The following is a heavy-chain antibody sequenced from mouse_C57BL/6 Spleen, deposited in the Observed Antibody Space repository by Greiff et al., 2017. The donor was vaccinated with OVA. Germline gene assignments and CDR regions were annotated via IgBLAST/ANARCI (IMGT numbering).Heavy chain of an antibody. J-gene: IGHJ2*01. CDR1: GYSITSGYY. CDR2: ISYDGSN. D-gene: IGHD2-1*01. CDR3: AREVYGNYLDY. Sequence: EVQLQQSGPGLVKPSQSLSLTCSVTGYSITSGYYWNWIRQFPGNKLEWMGYISYDGSNNYNPSLKNRISITRDTSKNQFFLKLNSVTTEDTATYYCAREVYGNYLDYWGQGTTLTVSS. V-gene: IGHV3-6*01.